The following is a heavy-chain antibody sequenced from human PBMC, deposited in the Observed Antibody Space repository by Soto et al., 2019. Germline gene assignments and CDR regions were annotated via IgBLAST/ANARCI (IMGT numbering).Heavy chain of an antibody. V-gene: IGHV3-30*18. Sequence: VQLVESGGGVVQPGRSLRLSCAASGFTFSDYAMHWVRQAPGKGLEWVAVVSHDGRNTHYADSVKGRFTISRDSSKNTVSLEMTSLSAGDTGVYYCGKGGRQWLVASDFNCWGQGALVTVSS. J-gene: IGHJ4*02. CDR2: VSHDGRNT. D-gene: IGHD6-19*01. CDR1: GFTFSDYA. CDR3: GKGGRQWLVASDFNC.